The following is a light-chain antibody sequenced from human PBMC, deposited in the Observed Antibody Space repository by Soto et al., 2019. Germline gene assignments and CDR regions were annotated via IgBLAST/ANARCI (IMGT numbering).Light chain of an antibody. CDR3: QQYASSEII. J-gene: IGKJ5*01. CDR1: QIIITSY. V-gene: IGKV3-20*01. Sequence: TLSLSPGERATLSFRAGQIIITSYLAWYQHKPAQAPRLPIYDISSRATGIPDRLSGSVSGTDFTLTITRLEPEDFAVFYCQQYASSEIIFGQPTLLEI. CDR2: DIS.